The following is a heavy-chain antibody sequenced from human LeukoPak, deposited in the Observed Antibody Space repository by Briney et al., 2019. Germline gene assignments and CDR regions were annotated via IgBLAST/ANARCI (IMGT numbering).Heavy chain of an antibody. J-gene: IGHJ4*02. CDR2: ISGSGGST. D-gene: IGHD6-19*01. CDR3: ANAALLLFSSGWDIDY. V-gene: IGHV3-23*01. Sequence: GGSLRLSCAASGFTFSSYGMSWVRQAPGKGLEWVSAISGSGGSTYYADSVKGRFTISRDNSKNTLYLQMNSLRAEDTAVYYCANAALLLFSSGWDIDYWGQGTLVTVSS. CDR1: GFTFSSYG.